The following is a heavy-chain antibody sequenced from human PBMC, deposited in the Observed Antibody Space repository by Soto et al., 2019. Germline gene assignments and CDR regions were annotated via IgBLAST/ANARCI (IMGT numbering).Heavy chain of an antibody. CDR3: ARDVAKPRGCSSTGCHQGFDP. CDR2: IYYSGST. J-gene: IGHJ5*02. V-gene: IGHV4-59*12. Sequence: SETLSLTCTVSGGSINSYYWSWIRQPAGKGLEWIGYIYYSGSTNYNPSLKSRVTISVDTSKNQFSLKLSSVTAADTAVYYCARDVAKPRGCSSTGCHQGFDPWGQGTLVTVSS. CDR1: GGSINSYY. D-gene: IGHD2-2*01.